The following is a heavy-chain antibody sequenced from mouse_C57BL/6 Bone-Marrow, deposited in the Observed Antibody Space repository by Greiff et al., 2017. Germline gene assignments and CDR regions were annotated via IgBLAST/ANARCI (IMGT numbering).Heavy chain of an antibody. CDR2: IDPSDSYT. CDR3: ARSYYSNPAWFAY. J-gene: IGHJ3*01. V-gene: IGHV1-50*01. CDR1: GYTFTSYW. D-gene: IGHD2-5*01. Sequence: VQLQQPGAELVKPGASVKLSCKASGYTFTSYWMQWVKQRPGQGLEWIGEIDPSDSYTNYTQKFKGKATLTVDTSSSTAYMQLSSLTSEDSAVYYCARSYYSNPAWFAYWGQGTLVTVSA.